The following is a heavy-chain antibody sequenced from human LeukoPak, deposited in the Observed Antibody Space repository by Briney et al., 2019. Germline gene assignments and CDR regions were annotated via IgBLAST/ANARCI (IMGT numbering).Heavy chain of an antibody. V-gene: IGHV4-59*08. Sequence: SETLSLTCTVSGGSISSYYWSWIRPPPRKGLEWIGYIYYSESTNYNPSLKSRVNKSVDTSKNQFSLKLSSVTAADTAVYYCARHGLSSDFWSGYWFDGWGQGTLVTVSS. CDR1: GGSISSYY. J-gene: IGHJ5*02. CDR3: ARHGLSSDFWSGYWFDG. CDR2: IYYSEST. D-gene: IGHD3-3*01.